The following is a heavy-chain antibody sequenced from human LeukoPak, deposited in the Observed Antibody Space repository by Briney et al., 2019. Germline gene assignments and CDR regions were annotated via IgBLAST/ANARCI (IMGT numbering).Heavy chain of an antibody. CDR2: TIPILGIA. CDR1: GGTFSSYA. CDR3: ARDARDYVY. J-gene: IGHJ4*02. V-gene: IGHV1-69*04. D-gene: IGHD4-17*01. Sequence: SVQVPCKASGGTFSSYAISWVRQHPAQGLVWMGRTIPILGIANYAQKFQGRVTITADKSTSTAYMELSSLRSEDTAVYYCARDARDYVYWGQGTLVTVSS.